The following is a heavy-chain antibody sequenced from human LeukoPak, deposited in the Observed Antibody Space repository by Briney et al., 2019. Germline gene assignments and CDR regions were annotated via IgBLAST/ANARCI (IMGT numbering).Heavy chain of an antibody. CDR1: GFTFSDYY. V-gene: IGHV3-11*04. Sequence: PGGSLRLSCAASGFTFSDYYMSWIRQAPGKGLEWVSYISSSCSTIYYADSVKGRFTISRDNAKNSLYLQMNSLRAEDTAVYYCARDPQWLVPYNDYWGQGTLVTVSS. D-gene: IGHD6-19*01. CDR2: ISSSCSTI. J-gene: IGHJ4*02. CDR3: ARDPQWLVPYNDY.